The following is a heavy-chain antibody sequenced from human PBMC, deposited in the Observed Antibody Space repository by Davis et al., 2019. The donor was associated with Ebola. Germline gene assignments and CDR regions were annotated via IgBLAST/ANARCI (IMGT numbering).Heavy chain of an antibody. CDR2: ISYDGSKK. CDR1: GFTVSSNY. Sequence: PGGSLRLSCAASGFTVSSNYMSWVRQAPGKGLEWVAVISYDGSKKYYADSVEGRFTISRDKSKNTLYLQMNSLRAEDTAVYYCAKVNGPYGDYPIADAIGIWGQGTMVTVSS. CDR3: AKVNGPYGDYPIADAIGI. V-gene: IGHV3-30*18. J-gene: IGHJ3*02. D-gene: IGHD4-17*01.